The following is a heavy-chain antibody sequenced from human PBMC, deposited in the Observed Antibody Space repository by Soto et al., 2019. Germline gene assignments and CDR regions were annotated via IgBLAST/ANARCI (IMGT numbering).Heavy chain of an antibody. D-gene: IGHD3-10*01. CDR1: GFTFRSNA. CDR3: AKDPGGLLDGFDI. J-gene: IGHJ3*02. V-gene: IGHV3-23*01. Sequence: EVQLLESGGGLIQPGGSLRLSCAASGFTFRSNAMSWVRQARGKGLEWVSRISGSGGSTFYADSVKGRVTISRDNSKNTLYLQMNSPRAEDTAVYYCAKDPGGLLDGFDIWGQGTMVTVSS. CDR2: ISGSGGST.